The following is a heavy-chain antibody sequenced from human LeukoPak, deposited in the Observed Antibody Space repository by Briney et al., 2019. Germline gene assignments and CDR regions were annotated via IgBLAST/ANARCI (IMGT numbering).Heavy chain of an antibody. CDR3: ATVDGYAQRD. J-gene: IGHJ4*02. V-gene: IGHV3-74*01. Sequence: GGSLRLSCAASGFTFSSYWMHWVRQGPGKGLVWVSRITSDGSSTSYADSVKGRFTISRDNAKNTLYLQMNSLRAEDTAVYYCATVDGYAQRDWGQGTLVTVPS. CDR2: ITSDGSST. CDR1: GFTFSSYW. D-gene: IGHD5-12*01.